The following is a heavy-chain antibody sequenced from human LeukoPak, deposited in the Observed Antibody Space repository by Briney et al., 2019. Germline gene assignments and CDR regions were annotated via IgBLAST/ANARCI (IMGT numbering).Heavy chain of an antibody. Sequence: PGGSLRLSCAASGFTFSNAWMTWVRQAPGKGLEWVSYISSSGSTVYYADSVKGRFTISRDNAKNSLYLQMNSLRAEDTAVYYCARDILAGLRAFDIWGQGTVVTVSS. D-gene: IGHD3-9*01. CDR1: GFTFSNAW. V-gene: IGHV3-48*04. CDR3: ARDILAGLRAFDI. CDR2: ISSSGSTV. J-gene: IGHJ3*02.